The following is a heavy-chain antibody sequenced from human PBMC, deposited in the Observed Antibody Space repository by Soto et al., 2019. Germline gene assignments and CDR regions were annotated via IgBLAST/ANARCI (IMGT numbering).Heavy chain of an antibody. CDR3: AKRASSSWPYSNWFDP. CDR2: MNPNSGNT. J-gene: IGHJ5*02. Sequence: RASVKVSCKASGYTFTSYDINRVRQATGQGLEWMGWMNPNSGNTGYAQKFQGRVTMTRNTSISTAYMELSSLRSEDTAVYYCAKRASSSWPYSNWFDPWGQGALVTVSS. V-gene: IGHV1-8*01. D-gene: IGHD6-13*01. CDR1: GYTFTSYD.